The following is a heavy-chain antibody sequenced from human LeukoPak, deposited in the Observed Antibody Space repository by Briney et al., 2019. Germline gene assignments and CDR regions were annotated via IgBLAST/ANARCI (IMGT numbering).Heavy chain of an antibody. CDR1: GYTFTSYG. CDR2: MSAYNGNT. Sequence: ASVKVSCKASGYTFTSYGISWVRQAPGQGLEWMGWMSAYNGNTNYAQKLQGRVTMTTDTSTSTAYMELRSLRSDGTAVYYCARDRVVPAARYYYYGIDVWGQGTTVTVSS. J-gene: IGHJ6*02. CDR3: ARDRVVPAARYYYYGIDV. D-gene: IGHD2-2*01. V-gene: IGHV1-18*01.